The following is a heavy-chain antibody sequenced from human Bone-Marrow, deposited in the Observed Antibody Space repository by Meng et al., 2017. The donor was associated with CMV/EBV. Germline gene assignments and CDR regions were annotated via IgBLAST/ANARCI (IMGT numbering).Heavy chain of an antibody. CDR2: IPYDGRSQ. Sequence: GESLKISCTASGFTFSSYWMHWGRQTPGKGLEWVAVIPYDGRSQSYPDSVRGRFTISRDNSKNTLYRQMSSLSPEHTAIYYCAREYTNTSGTLLDSWGQGTLVTVSS. J-gene: IGHJ4*02. V-gene: IGHV3-30*03. CDR1: GFTFSSYW. CDR3: AREYTNTSGTLLDS. D-gene: IGHD1-7*01.